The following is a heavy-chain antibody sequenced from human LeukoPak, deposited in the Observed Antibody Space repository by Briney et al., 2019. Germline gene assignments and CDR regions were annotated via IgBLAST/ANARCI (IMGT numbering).Heavy chain of an antibody. Sequence: GGSLRLSCVASGFTVSSNYMTWVRQAPGKGLEWVSIIYTGGNTDYADPVRGRFTISRDNSKNTLYLQMNSLRGEDTAVYYCAKSGFWGQGTLVTVSS. CDR2: IYTGGNT. J-gene: IGHJ4*02. CDR3: AKSGF. V-gene: IGHV3-53*01. CDR1: GFTVSSNY.